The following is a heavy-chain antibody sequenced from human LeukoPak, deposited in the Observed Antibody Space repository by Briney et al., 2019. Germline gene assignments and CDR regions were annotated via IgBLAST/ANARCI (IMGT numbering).Heavy chain of an antibody. CDR2: ISYDGSNK. Sequence: GRSLRLSCAASGFTFSSYGMHWVRHAPGKGLGWVAVISYDGSNKYYADSVKGRFTISRDNSKNTLYLQMNSLRAEDTAVYYCAKRATIGFTYYGSGSYDYWGQGTLVTVSS. D-gene: IGHD3-10*01. J-gene: IGHJ4*02. CDR1: GFTFSSYG. V-gene: IGHV3-30*18. CDR3: AKRATIGFTYYGSGSYDY.